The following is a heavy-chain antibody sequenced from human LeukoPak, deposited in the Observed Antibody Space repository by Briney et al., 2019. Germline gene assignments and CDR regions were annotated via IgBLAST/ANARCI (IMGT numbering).Heavy chain of an antibody. CDR1: GGTFSSYA. CDR2: IIPIFGTA. Sequence: SVKVSCKASGGTFSSYAISWVRQAPGQGLEWMGRIIPIFGTANYAQKFQGRVTITADKSTSTAYMELSSLRSEDTAVYYCARDRDTGWNDSLKHHYYLDVWGKGTTVTVSS. J-gene: IGHJ6*03. V-gene: IGHV1-69*06. D-gene: IGHD1-1*01. CDR3: ARDRDTGWNDSLKHHYYLDV.